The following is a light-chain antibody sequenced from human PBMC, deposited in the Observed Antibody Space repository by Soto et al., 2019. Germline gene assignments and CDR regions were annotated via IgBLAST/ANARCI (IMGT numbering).Light chain of an antibody. Sequence: DVQMTQSPSSLSASVGDRVTITCRARQSISYYVNWYQQKTGKAPRLLIYGATTLQGGVPSRFSGSGSGTEFTLTLSSLQPDDFATYYCQQSYTIPRTFGQGTKVEI. CDR1: QSISYY. J-gene: IGKJ1*01. V-gene: IGKV1-39*01. CDR3: QQSYTIPRT. CDR2: GAT.